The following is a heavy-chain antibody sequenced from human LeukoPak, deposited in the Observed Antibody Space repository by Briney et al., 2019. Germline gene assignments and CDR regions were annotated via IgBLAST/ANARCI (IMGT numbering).Heavy chain of an antibody. V-gene: IGHV1-69*13. CDR2: IIPIFGTA. J-gene: IGHJ6*03. Sequence: ASVKVSCKASGGTFSSYAISWVRQAPGQGLEWMGGIIPIFGTANYAQKFQGRVTITADESTSTAYMELSSLRSEDTAVYYCARGQYYDFWSGYNHNYYYYMDVWGKGTTVTVSS. CDR3: ARGQYYDFWSGYNHNYYYYMDV. CDR1: GGTFSSYA. D-gene: IGHD3-3*01.